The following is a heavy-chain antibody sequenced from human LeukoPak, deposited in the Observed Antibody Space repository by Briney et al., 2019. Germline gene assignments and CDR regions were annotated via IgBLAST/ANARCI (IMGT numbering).Heavy chain of an antibody. Sequence: QPGGSLRLSCAASGFTFSSYAMRWVRQAPGKGLEWVSSISGSGGSTYYADSVKGRFTISRDNSKNTLYLQMNSLRAEDTAVYYCATHLSGWKERDAFDIWGQGTMVTVSS. CDR2: ISGSGGST. V-gene: IGHV3-23*01. J-gene: IGHJ3*02. CDR3: ATHLSGWKERDAFDI. CDR1: GFTFSSYA. D-gene: IGHD1-26*01.